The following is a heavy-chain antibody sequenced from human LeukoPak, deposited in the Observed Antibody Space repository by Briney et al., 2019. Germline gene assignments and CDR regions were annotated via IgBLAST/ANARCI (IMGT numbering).Heavy chain of an antibody. D-gene: IGHD1-26*01. CDR2: INPNSGGT. J-gene: IGHJ4*02. V-gene: IGHV1-2*06. Sequence: GASVKVSCKASGYTFTGYYMHWVRQAPGQGLEWMGRINPNSGGTNYAQKFQGRVTMTRDTSISTAYMELSSLRSEDTAVYYCARVAGGYTETDYWGQGTLVTVSS. CDR3: ARVAGGYTETDY. CDR1: GYTFTGYY.